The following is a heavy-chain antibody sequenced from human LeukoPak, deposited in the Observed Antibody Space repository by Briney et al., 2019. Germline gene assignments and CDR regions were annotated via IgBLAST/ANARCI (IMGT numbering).Heavy chain of an antibody. D-gene: IGHD4-11*01. CDR1: GFTFSSYA. J-gene: IGHJ4*02. Sequence: GGSLRLSCAASGFTFSSYAMSWVRQGPGEGLEWVSAISGSGGSTYYADSVKGRFTISRDNSMNTLSLQMNSLRAEDTAVYYCAKEGLYDYSNYDFDYWGQGTLVTVSS. CDR3: AKEGLYDYSNYDFDY. V-gene: IGHV3-23*01. CDR2: ISGSGGST.